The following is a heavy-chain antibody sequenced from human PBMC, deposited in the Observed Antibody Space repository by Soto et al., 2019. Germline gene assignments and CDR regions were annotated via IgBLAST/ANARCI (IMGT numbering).Heavy chain of an antibody. D-gene: IGHD1-1*01. CDR2: INHSGST. J-gene: IGHJ5*02. Sequence: SETLSLTCAVYGGSFSGYYWSWIRQPPGKGLEWIGEINHSGSTNYNPSLKSRVTISVDTSKNQFSLKLSSVTAADTAVYYCVRDGTKTLRDWFDPWGQGISVTVSS. CDR3: VRDGTKTLRDWFDP. V-gene: IGHV4-34*01. CDR1: GGSFSGYY.